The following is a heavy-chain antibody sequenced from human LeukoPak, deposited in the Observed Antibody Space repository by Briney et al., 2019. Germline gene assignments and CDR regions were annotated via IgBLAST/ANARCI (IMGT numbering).Heavy chain of an antibody. J-gene: IGHJ4*02. CDR2: ISYDGSNK. CDR1: GFTFSSYA. V-gene: IGHV3-30*04. D-gene: IGHD3-16*02. CDR3: ARDGSWGSHRYAYYFDY. Sequence: PGRSLRLSCAASGFTFSSYAMHWVRQAPGKGLEWVAVISYDGSNKYYADSVKGRFTISRDNSKNTLYLQMNSLRAEDTAVYYCARDGSWGSHRYAYYFDYWGQGTLVTVSS.